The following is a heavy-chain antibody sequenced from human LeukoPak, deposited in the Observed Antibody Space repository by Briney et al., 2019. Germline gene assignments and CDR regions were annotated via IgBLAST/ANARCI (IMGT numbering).Heavy chain of an antibody. CDR2: ISTMSNYI. CDR1: GFDFSTYA. V-gene: IGHV3-21*01. J-gene: IGHJ5*02. D-gene: IGHD5-12*01. Sequence: GGSLRLSCAASGFDFSTYAINWVRQAPVKGLEWVSSISTMSNYIFYGDSVKGRFTISRDNAKNSVYLQMNSLRPDDTALYYCSRDRLGGLDLWGQGTLVTVSS. CDR3: SRDRLGGLDL.